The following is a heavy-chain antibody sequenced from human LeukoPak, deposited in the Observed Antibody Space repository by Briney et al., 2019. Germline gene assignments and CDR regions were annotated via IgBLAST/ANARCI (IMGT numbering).Heavy chain of an antibody. J-gene: IGHJ6*03. V-gene: IGHV3-21*01. CDR1: GFTFSSYS. Sequence: GGSLRLSCAASGFTFSSYSMNWVRQAPGKGLEWVSSISSSSSYIYYADSVKGRFTISRDNAKNSLYLQMNSLRAEDTAVYYCARVGGCSGGSCYFYYYYYYYMDVWGKGTTVTVSS. CDR2: ISSSSSYI. D-gene: IGHD2-15*01. CDR3: ARVGGCSGGSCYFYYYYYYYMDV.